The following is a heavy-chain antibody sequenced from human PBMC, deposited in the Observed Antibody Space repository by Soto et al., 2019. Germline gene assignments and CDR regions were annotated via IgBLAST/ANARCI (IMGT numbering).Heavy chain of an antibody. V-gene: IGHV4-30-2*01. J-gene: IGHJ5*02. CDR1: GGSISSGGYS. CDR3: ARASLRDWFDP. Sequence: SETLSLTCAVSGGSISSGGYSWSWIRQPPGKGLEWIGYIYHSGSTYYNPSLKSRVTISVDRSKNQFSLKLSSVTAADTAVYYCARASLRDWFDPWGQGTLVTVSS. CDR2: IYHSGST.